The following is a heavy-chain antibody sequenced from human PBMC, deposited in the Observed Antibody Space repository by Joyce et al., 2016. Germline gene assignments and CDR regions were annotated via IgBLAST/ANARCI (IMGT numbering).Heavy chain of an antibody. CDR3: ARFDNLWSHYYFDY. CDR2: MKPDTGET. CDR1: GYTFTDDA. D-gene: IGHD3-10*01. V-gene: IGHV1-8*01. J-gene: IGHJ4*02. Sequence: QVQLVQSGADVKKPGASVKVSCKASGYTFTDDAIQWVRQAAGQGLEWLGWMKPDTGETGYAQKFQGRVSMTRITSINTAYMELSSLRSDDTAVYYCARFDNLWSHYYFDYWGQGALVTVSS.